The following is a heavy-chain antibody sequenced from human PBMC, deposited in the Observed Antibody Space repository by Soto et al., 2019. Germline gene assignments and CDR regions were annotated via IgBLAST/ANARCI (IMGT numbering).Heavy chain of an antibody. Sequence: GGSLRLSCAASGFTFSSYGMHWVRQAPGKGLEWVAVISYHGSNKYYADSVKGRFTISRDNSKNTLYLQMNSLRAEDTAVYYCAKVITIFGVVPPPDYYYYGMDVWGQGTTVTVSS. J-gene: IGHJ6*02. V-gene: IGHV3-30*18. CDR2: ISYHGSNK. CDR1: GFTFSSYG. CDR3: AKVITIFGVVPPPDYYYYGMDV. D-gene: IGHD3-3*01.